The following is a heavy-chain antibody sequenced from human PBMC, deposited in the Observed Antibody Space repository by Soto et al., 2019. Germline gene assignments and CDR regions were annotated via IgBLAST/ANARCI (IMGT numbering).Heavy chain of an antibody. J-gene: IGHJ6*02. CDR3: ARAMVWGANYYYYCGIEV. D-gene: IGHD3-10*01. CDR1: GGSISSYY. Sequence: PSETLSLTCTVSGGSISSYYWSLIRQPPGKGLEWIGYIYYSGSANYNPSLKIRVTISVDTSKNQFSLKLSSVTAADTAVYYCARAMVWGANYYYYCGIEVWGQGTTVTVSS. V-gene: IGHV4-59*08. CDR2: IYYSGSA.